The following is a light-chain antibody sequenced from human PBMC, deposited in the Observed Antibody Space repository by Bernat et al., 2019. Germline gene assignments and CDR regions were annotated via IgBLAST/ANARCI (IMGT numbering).Light chain of an antibody. V-gene: IGKV1-39*01. J-gene: IGKJ2*01. Sequence: DIQMTQSPSSLSASVEDRVTFTCRASQNIHNYLNWYQQKPGKAPKLLIYLASNLQSGVPSRFSGSGSGTDFTLTISSLQPEDFATYFCQQSFRTPYTFGQGTKLDIE. CDR3: QQSFRTPYT. CDR2: LAS. CDR1: QNIHNY.